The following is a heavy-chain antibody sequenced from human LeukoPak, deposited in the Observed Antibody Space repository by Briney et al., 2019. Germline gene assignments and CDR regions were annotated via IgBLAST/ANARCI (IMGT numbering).Heavy chain of an antibody. Sequence: SETLSLTCTVSGGSISSSTYYWGWIRQPPGTGLEWIGSIFYSGRTYYNPSLKSRVTMSVDTSKNQFSLRLSSVNAADTAVYYCARDILATSIAAPYYWGQGTLVTVSS. D-gene: IGHD6-13*01. V-gene: IGHV4-39*07. CDR1: GGSISSSTYY. CDR2: IFYSGRT. J-gene: IGHJ4*02. CDR3: ARDILATSIAAPYY.